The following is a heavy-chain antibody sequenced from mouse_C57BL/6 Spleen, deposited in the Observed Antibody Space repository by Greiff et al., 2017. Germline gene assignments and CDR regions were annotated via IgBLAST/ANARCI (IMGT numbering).Heavy chain of an antibody. CDR2: INPNNGGT. CDR1: GYTFTDYN. D-gene: IGHD2-5*01. V-gene: IGHV1-18*01. Sequence: EVQLQQSGPELVKPGASVKIPCKASGYTFTDYNMDWVKQSHGKSLEWIGDINPNNGGTIYNQKFKGKATLTVDKSSSTAYMELRSLTSEDTAVYYCARIYSNYDAMDYWGQGTSVTVSS. CDR3: ARIYSNYDAMDY. J-gene: IGHJ4*01.